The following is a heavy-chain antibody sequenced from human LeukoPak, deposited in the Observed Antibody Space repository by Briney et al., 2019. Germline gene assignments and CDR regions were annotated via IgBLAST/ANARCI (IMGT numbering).Heavy chain of an antibody. CDR3: AKDALEEQWLVGSYYYYYYYMDV. D-gene: IGHD6-19*01. CDR1: GFTFSSYG. CDR2: IRYDGSNK. V-gene: IGHV3-30*02. Sequence: GGSLRLSCAASGFTFSSYGMHWVRQAPGKGLEWVTFIRYDGSNKYYADSVRGRFTISRDNAKNSLYLQMNSLRAEDTAVYYCAKDALEEQWLVGSYYYYYYYMDVWGKGTTVTISS. J-gene: IGHJ6*03.